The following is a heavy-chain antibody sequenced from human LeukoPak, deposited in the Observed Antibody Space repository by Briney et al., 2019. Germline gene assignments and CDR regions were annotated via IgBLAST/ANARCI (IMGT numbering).Heavy chain of an antibody. CDR2: IIPILGIA. CDR3: AAYCSSTSCYRGLDY. J-gene: IGHJ4*02. CDR1: GGTFSSYT. D-gene: IGHD2-2*02. V-gene: IGHV1-69*02. Sequence: SVKVSCKASGGTFSSYTISWVRQAPGQGLEWMGRIIPILGIANYAQKFQGRVTITADKSTSTAYMELSSLRSEDTAVYYCAAYCSSTSCYRGLDYWGQGTLVTVSS.